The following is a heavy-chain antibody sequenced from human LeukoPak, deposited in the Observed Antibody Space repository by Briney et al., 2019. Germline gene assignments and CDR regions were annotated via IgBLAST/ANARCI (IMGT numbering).Heavy chain of an antibody. D-gene: IGHD4-17*01. CDR1: GFTFSSYA. Sequence: GGSLRLSCAASGFTFSSYAMTWVRQAPGKGLEWVSTIINSGATTYYADSVKGRFTISRDNSKNTLDLQMNSLRAEDTAAYYCANDSHGDYGGLDYWGQGTLVTVSS. V-gene: IGHV3-23*01. CDR3: ANDSHGDYGGLDY. CDR2: IINSGATT. J-gene: IGHJ4*02.